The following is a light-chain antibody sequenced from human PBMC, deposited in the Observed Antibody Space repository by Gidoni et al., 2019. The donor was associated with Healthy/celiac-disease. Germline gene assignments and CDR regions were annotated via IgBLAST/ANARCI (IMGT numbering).Light chain of an antibody. Sequence: SYVLTQPPSVSVAPGQTARITCGGNNIGSKSVHWYQQKPGQAPVLVVYDDSDRPSGIPARFSGSNSGNTATLTISRVEAGDEADYYCQVWDSSSVREVFGGGTKLTVL. CDR2: DDS. V-gene: IGLV3-21*02. J-gene: IGLJ3*02. CDR3: QVWDSSSVREV. CDR1: NIGSKS.